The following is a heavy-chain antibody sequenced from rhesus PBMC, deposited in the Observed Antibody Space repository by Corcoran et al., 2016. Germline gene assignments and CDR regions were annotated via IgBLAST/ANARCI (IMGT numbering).Heavy chain of an antibody. J-gene: IGHJ4*01. V-gene: IGHV4-173*01. CDR1: GGSIRSNY. CDR3: ARVFRAGIYLGY. D-gene: IGHD1-44*01. Sequence: QLQLQESGPGLVKPSATLSPTCPVSGGSIRSNYWSWIRQPPGKGLEWIGRISGSGGNTDNNPSLKSRVTISTDTSKNQFSLKLRSVTAADTAVYYGARVFRAGIYLGYWGQGVLVTVSS. CDR2: ISGSGGNT.